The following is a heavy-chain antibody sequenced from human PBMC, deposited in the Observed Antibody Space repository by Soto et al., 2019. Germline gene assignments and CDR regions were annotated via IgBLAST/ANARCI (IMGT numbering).Heavy chain of an antibody. D-gene: IGHD6-13*01. CDR1: GGSISSYY. V-gene: IGHV4-59*08. J-gene: IGHJ5*02. Sequence: SETLSLTCTVSGGSISSYYWSWIRQPPGKGLEWIGYIYYSGSTNYNPSLKSRVTISVDTSKNQFSLKLSSVTAADTAVYYCARLSSSSWYWFAPWGQGTLVTVS. CDR2: IYYSGST. CDR3: ARLSSSSWYWFAP.